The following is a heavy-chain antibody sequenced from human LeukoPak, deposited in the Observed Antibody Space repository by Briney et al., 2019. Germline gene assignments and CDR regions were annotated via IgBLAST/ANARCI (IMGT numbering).Heavy chain of an antibody. CDR1: GFTFSTYW. CDR2: IKQDGSEK. V-gene: IGHV3-7*01. D-gene: IGHD6-19*01. CDR3: ARRAVAASVPFDY. J-gene: IGHJ4*02. Sequence: PGGSLRLSCAASGFTFSTYWMSWFRQAPGKGLEWVANIKQDGSEKYYVDSVKGRFTISRDNAKNSLYLQMNSLRAEDTAVYYCARRAVAASVPFDYWGQGTLVTVSS.